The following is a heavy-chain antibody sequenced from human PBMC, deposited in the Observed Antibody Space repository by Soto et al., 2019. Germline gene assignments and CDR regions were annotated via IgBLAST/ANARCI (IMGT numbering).Heavy chain of an antibody. D-gene: IGHD3-22*01. Sequence: SVKVSCKASGGTFSSYAISWVRQAPGQGLEWMGGIIPIFGTANYAQKFQGRVTITADGSTSTAYMELSSLISEDTAVYYCAAAYYYDSSAPSQWGQGTLVTVSS. CDR1: GGTFSSYA. J-gene: IGHJ4*02. CDR2: IIPIFGTA. V-gene: IGHV1-69*13. CDR3: AAAYYYDSSAPSQ.